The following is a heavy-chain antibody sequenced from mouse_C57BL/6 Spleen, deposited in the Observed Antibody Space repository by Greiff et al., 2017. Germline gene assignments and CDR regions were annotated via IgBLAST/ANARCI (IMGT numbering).Heavy chain of an antibody. CDR2: IYPSDSET. J-gene: IGHJ2*01. CDR3: ARSYGSSYFDY. D-gene: IGHD1-1*01. Sequence: VQLQQPGAELVRPGSSVKLFCKASGYTFTSYWMDWVKQRPGQGLEWIGNIYPSDSETHYNQKFKDKATLTVDKSSSTAYMQLSSLTSEDSAVYYCARSYGSSYFDYWGQGTTLTVSS. CDR1: GYTFTSYW. V-gene: IGHV1-61*01.